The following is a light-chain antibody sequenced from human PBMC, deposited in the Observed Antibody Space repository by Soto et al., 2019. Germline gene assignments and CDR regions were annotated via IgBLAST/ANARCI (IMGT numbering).Light chain of an antibody. CDR3: SSYTGSSTHV. CDR1: SSDVGGYNY. J-gene: IGLJ1*01. Sequence: QSVLTQPASVSGSPGQSITISCTGTSSDVGGYNYVSWYQQYPGKAPKLMIYEVSNRPSGVSNHFSGSKSGNTASLTISGLQAEDEADYYCSSYTGSSTHVFGTGTKVTVL. V-gene: IGLV2-14*01. CDR2: EVS.